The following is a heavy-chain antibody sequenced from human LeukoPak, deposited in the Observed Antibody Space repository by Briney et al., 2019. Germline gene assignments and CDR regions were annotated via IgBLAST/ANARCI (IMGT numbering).Heavy chain of an antibody. CDR2: INHSGST. CDR1: GGCFSGYY. Sequence: SETLSLTCAVYGGCFSGYYWSWIRQPPGKGLEWIGEINHSGSTNYNPSLKSRVTISVDTSKNQFSLKLSSVTAADTAVYYCAAELLGYAERTDYWGQGTLVTVSS. V-gene: IGHV4-34*01. J-gene: IGHJ4*02. CDR3: AAELLGYAERTDY. D-gene: IGHD3-10*01.